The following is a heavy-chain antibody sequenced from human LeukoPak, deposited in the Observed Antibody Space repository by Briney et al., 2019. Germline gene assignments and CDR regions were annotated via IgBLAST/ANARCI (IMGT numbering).Heavy chain of an antibody. Sequence: GGSLRLSCAAYGFTLSCHSMNWVRQAPGKGLEWVSSISSSSSYIHSADSVKGRFTISRDNAKNSLYLQMNSLRAEDTAVYYCARDLYDSGAYSSPIDYWGQGTLVTVSS. J-gene: IGHJ4*02. CDR3: ARDLYDSGAYSSPIDY. CDR1: GFTLSCHS. V-gene: IGHV3-21*01. CDR2: ISSSSSYI. D-gene: IGHD3-22*01.